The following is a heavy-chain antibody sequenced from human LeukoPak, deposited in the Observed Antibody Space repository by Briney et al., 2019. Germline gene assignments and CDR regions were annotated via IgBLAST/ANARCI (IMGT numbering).Heavy chain of an antibody. J-gene: IGHJ4*02. Sequence: GGSLRLSCVASGFTFSSNWMSWVRQAPGKGLEWVANIKQDGSGKYYVDSVKGRFTISRDNAKNSLYLQMNSLRAEDTAVYYCARDLEYSSGCVDYWGQGTLVTVSS. D-gene: IGHD6-19*01. CDR3: ARDLEYSSGCVDY. V-gene: IGHV3-7*01. CDR2: IKQDGSGK. CDR1: GFTFSSNW.